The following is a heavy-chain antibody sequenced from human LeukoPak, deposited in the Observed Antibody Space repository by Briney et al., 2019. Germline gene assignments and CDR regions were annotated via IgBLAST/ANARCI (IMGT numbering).Heavy chain of an antibody. V-gene: IGHV4-59*12. CDR3: ARDPARGDYYYGMDV. CDR1: GGSISSYY. Sequence: SETLSLTCTVSGGSISSYYWSWIRQPPGKGLEWVGYIYYSGSTYYNPSLKSRVTISVDTSKNQFSLKLSSVTAADTAVYYCARDPARGDYYYGMDVWGQGTTVTVSS. J-gene: IGHJ6*02. D-gene: IGHD3-10*01. CDR2: IYYSGST.